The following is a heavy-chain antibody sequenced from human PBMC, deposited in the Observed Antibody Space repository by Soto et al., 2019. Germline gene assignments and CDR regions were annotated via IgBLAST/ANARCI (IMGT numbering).Heavy chain of an antibody. V-gene: IGHV1-69*05. CDR2: IIPIFGTA. CDR3: ARVEGGYYDSSGYYGSRGMDV. D-gene: IGHD3-22*01. J-gene: IGHJ6*02. CDR1: GGTFSSYA. Sequence: GASVKVSCKASGGTFSSYAISWVRQDPXKGLEWMGGIIPIFGTANYAQKFQGRVTITTDTSTSTAYMELRSLRSDDTAVYYCARVEGGYYDSSGYYGSRGMDVWGQGTTVTVSS.